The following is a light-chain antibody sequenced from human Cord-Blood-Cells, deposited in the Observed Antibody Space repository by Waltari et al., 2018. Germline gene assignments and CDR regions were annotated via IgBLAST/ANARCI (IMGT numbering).Light chain of an antibody. CDR2: GAS. CDR3: QQYGSSPYT. Sequence: EIVLTQSPGTLSLSPGERATISCRASHSVSSSYLAWYKQKPGQAPRLLIYGASSRATGIPDRFSGSGSGTDFTLTISGLEPEDFAVYYCQQYGSSPYTFGQGTKLEIK. J-gene: IGKJ2*01. CDR1: HSVSSSY. V-gene: IGKV3-20*01.